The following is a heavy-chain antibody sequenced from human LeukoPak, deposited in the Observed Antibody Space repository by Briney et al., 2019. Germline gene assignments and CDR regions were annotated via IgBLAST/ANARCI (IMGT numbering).Heavy chain of an antibody. Sequence: PSETLSLTCTVSGGSISSGGYYWSWIRQHPGKGLEWIGYIYYSGSTYYNPSLKSRVTISVDTSKNQFSLRLSSVTAADTAMYYCASYCSGGSCYNPSFDYWGQGTLVTVSS. D-gene: IGHD2-15*01. V-gene: IGHV4-31*03. CDR2: IYYSGST. CDR1: GGSISSGGYY. CDR3: ASYCSGGSCYNPSFDY. J-gene: IGHJ4*02.